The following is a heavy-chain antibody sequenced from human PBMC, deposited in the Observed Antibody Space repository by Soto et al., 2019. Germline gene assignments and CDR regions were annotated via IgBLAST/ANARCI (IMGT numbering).Heavy chain of an antibody. CDR1: GDSINNDDFY. D-gene: IGHD3-10*01. Sequence: SETLSLTCTVSGDSINNDDFYWSWIRQHPGKGLEWIGYIYHSGSTYYNPSLKSRVTISVDRSKNQFSLKLSSVTAADTAVYYCARNYGSGSNYYYGMDVWGQGTTVTVSS. CDR3: ARNYGSGSNYYYGMDV. CDR2: IYHSGST. V-gene: IGHV4-30-2*01. J-gene: IGHJ6*02.